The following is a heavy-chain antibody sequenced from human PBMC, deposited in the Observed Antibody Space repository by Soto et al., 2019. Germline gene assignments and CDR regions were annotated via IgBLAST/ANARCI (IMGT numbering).Heavy chain of an antibody. V-gene: IGHV1-18*01. D-gene: IGHD3-10*01. J-gene: IGHJ5*02. Sequence: QVQLVQSGAEVTKPGASVKVSCKASGYMFISYGISWVRQAPGQGLEWMGWISPHNGDTNYAQKFQGRVTMTTDTSTSTAYMEIRSVTSDDTAAYYCATTGRDYYGAGSSFDPWGQGPLVTVSS. CDR2: ISPHNGDT. CDR1: GYMFISYG. CDR3: ATTGRDYYGAGSSFDP.